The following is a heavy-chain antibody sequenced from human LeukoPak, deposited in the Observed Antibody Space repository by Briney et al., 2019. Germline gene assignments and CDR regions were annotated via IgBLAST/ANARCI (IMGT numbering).Heavy chain of an antibody. D-gene: IGHD3-3*01. CDR1: GGSISSNNYY. Sequence: SETLSLTCTVSGGSISSNNYYWGWIRQPPGKGLEWIGSIYYSGSTYYNPSLKSRVTISVDTSKNQFSLKLNSVTAADTAVYCCARQRITIFGVVIIDEGYYFDYWGQGTLVTVSS. CDR3: ARQRITIFGVVIIDEGYYFDY. J-gene: IGHJ4*02. CDR2: IYYSGST. V-gene: IGHV4-39*01.